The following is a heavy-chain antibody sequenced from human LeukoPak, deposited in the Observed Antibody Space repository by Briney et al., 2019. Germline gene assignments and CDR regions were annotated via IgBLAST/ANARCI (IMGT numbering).Heavy chain of an antibody. V-gene: IGHV3-13*01. Sequence: PGGSLRLPCTASGFTLGSHDMHWVRQIPGQGLEWVAAVSSGFHAFFADSVQGRFTVSREDARNSLYLQMNSLRAGDTAVYYCVREARGYHYTYFDYWGQGTLVTVSS. J-gene: IGHJ4*02. D-gene: IGHD5-18*01. CDR3: VREARGYHYTYFDY. CDR2: VSSGFHA. CDR1: GFTLGSHD.